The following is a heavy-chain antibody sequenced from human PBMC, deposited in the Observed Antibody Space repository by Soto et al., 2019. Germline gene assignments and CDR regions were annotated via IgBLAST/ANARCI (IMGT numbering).Heavy chain of an antibody. CDR1: GGSFSGYY. V-gene: IGHV4-34*01. Sequence: SETLSLTCAVYGGSFSGYYWSWIRQPPGKGLEWIGEINHSGSTNYNPSLKGRVTISVDTSKNQFSLKLSSVTAADTAVYYCAKNWNWGSLVHWGQGTLVTVSS. CDR3: AKNWNWGSLVH. CDR2: INHSGST. D-gene: IGHD7-27*01. J-gene: IGHJ4*02.